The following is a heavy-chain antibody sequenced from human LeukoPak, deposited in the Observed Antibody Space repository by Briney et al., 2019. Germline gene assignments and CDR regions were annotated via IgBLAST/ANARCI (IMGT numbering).Heavy chain of an antibody. Sequence: SETLSLTCTVSGGSISSYSWSWIRQPPGKGLEWIGYIYYSGSTYYNPSLKSRVTISVDTSKNQFSLKLSSVTAADTAVYYCARGGAVAGPDWGDAFDIWGQGTMVTVSS. CDR2: IYYSGST. CDR3: ARGGAVAGPDWGDAFDI. CDR1: GGSISSYS. D-gene: IGHD6-13*01. J-gene: IGHJ3*02. V-gene: IGHV4-59*12.